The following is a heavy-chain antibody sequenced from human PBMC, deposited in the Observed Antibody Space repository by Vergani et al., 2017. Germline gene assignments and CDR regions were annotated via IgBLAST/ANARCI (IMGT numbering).Heavy chain of an antibody. Sequence: QVQLQDSGPGLVNSSETLSLTCSVSFDSISNPYCNWIRQPPGKGLEWIGSIHYSENTNYNPSLKTPVTISVDTSKNQFSLTLTSVTAADTAVYYCASDTHSGQRADRWGQGILVTVTS. J-gene: IGHJ5*02. CDR3: ASDTHSGQRADR. CDR2: IHYSENT. V-gene: IGHV4-59*11. D-gene: IGHD6-19*01. CDR1: FDSISNPY.